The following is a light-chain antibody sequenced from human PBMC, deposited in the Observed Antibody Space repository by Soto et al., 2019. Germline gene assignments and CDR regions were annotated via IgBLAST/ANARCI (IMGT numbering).Light chain of an antibody. V-gene: IGKV3-15*01. CDR3: QQYNNWPQLT. CDR2: GAS. Sequence: EVVMTQSPATLSVSPGERATLSCRASQSVRTKLAWYQHKPGQAPRLLIYGASTRATGIPARFSGSGSGTEFTLTISSLQSEDFAVYYCQQYNNWPQLTFGGGTKVEIK. J-gene: IGKJ4*01. CDR1: QSVRTK.